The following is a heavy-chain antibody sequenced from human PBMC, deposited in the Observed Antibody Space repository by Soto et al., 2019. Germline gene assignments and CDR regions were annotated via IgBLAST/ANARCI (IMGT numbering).Heavy chain of an antibody. Sequence: QVQLVQSGTEVKKPGASVKVSCKASGYTFTRYGISWVRQAPGQGLEWMGWISPYSGITKYAQKVRGRGTMTTDTSTSTAYMELKSLTSDDTAVYYCARDLGTYSDYWGQGTLVTVSS. J-gene: IGHJ4*02. V-gene: IGHV1-18*04. CDR3: ARDLGTYSDY. D-gene: IGHD1-26*01. CDR2: ISPYSGIT. CDR1: GYTFTRYG.